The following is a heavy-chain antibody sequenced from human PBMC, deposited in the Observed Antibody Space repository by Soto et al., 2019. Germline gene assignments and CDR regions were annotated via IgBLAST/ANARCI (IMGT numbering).Heavy chain of an antibody. CDR2: IVPIVGTA. CDR1: GGTLSSYA. CDR3: AREGIANSYGYWHFDY. Sequence: SVKVSCKASGGTLSSYAISWVRQAPGQGLEWMGGIVPIVGTAIYAQKFQGRVTMTADESTSTAYMELSSLRSEDTAVYYCAREGIANSYGYWHFDYWGQGTLVTVSS. D-gene: IGHD5-18*01. V-gene: IGHV1-69*13. J-gene: IGHJ4*02.